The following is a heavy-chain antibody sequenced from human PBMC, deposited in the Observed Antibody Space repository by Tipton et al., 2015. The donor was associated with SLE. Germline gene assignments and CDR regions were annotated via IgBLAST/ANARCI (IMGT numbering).Heavy chain of an antibody. D-gene: IGHD3/OR15-3a*01. CDR3: ARGEGQGDWFLYPYFDY. CDR1: GFIFSSYS. CDR2: ISSTGGYL. V-gene: IGHV3-21*04. J-gene: IGHJ4*02. Sequence: GSLRLSCAASGFIFSSYSMTWVRQAPGKGLEWVSSISSTGGYLYYADSVKGRFTNSRDNSKNKMYLQMNSLRPEETAVYYCARGEGQGDWFLYPYFDYWGQGTLVTVSS.